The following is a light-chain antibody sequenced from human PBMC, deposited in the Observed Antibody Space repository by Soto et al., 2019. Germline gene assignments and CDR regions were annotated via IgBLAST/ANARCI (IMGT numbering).Light chain of an antibody. CDR1: QSVSSSY. CDR2: GAS. V-gene: IGKV3-20*01. J-gene: IGKJ2*01. Sequence: EIVLTQSPGTLSLSPGERATLSCRASQSVSSSYLAWYQQKPGQAPRLLIYGASSRATGIPDRFSGSGSGTDFTRTISRLEPEDFALYYCQQYGSSPRTFGQGTKLEIK. CDR3: QQYGSSPRT.